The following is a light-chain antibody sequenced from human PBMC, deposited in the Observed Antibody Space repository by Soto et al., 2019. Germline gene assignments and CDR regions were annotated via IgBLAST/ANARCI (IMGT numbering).Light chain of an antibody. CDR1: QSVSSN. CDR3: QHYGYPQWT. J-gene: IGKJ1*01. Sequence: EIVLTQSPATLSLSPGERATLSCRASQSVSSNLAWYQQKPGQAPRLLIYGVYTRASGIPDRISGSGSGTEFALTISRLEPEDFAVYICQHYGYPQWTFGPGTKV. CDR2: GVY. V-gene: IGKV3-20*01.